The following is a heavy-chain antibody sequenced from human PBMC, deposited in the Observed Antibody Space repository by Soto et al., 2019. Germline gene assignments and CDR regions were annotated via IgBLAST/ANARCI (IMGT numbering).Heavy chain of an antibody. J-gene: IGHJ6*02. Sequence: QGQLVQSGAEVKKPGASVKVSCKASGYTFTSYDITWVRQATGQGLEWMGWMNPNSGNTGYAQKFQGRVTMTRNTSISTAYMELSSLRSEDTAVYYCARWPDGYYYYGMDVWGQGTTVTVSS. CDR1: GYTFTSYD. V-gene: IGHV1-8*01. CDR2: MNPNSGNT. CDR3: ARWPDGYYYYGMDV.